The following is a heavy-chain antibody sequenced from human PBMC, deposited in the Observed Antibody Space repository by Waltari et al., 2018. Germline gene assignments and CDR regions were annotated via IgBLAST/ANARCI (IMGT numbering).Heavy chain of an antibody. CDR3: ARDSSGDGLDY. CDR2: INPTSGGT. Sequence: QVQLVQSGAEVKKPGASVKVSCKASGYTFTGYYMHWVRQAPGQGLEWMGRINPTSGGTNYAQKFQGRVIMTSDTSISTAYMALSRLRSDDTAVYYCARDSSGDGLDYWGQGTLVTVSS. V-gene: IGHV1-2*06. J-gene: IGHJ4*02. CDR1: GYTFTGYY. D-gene: IGHD6-19*01.